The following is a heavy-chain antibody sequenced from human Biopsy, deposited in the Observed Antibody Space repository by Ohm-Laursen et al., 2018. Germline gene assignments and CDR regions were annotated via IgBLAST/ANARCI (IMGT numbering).Heavy chain of an antibody. Sequence: SDTLSLTCSASGDSISDSFHFWSWIRQPPGKGLEWIANVYDSGSTNYNPSLKSRVTISLDTSKNQFSLKLNSVTAADTAVYFCTRDVKRYCSGTSCYSGYFGMDVWGQGTTVTVSS. J-gene: IGHJ6*02. CDR2: VYDSGST. CDR1: GDSISDSFHF. CDR3: TRDVKRYCSGTSCYSGYFGMDV. D-gene: IGHD2-2*01. V-gene: IGHV4-61*01.